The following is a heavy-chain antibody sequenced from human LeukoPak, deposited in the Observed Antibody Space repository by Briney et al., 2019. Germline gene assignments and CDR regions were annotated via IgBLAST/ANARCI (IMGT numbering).Heavy chain of an antibody. CDR2: IIPILGIA. J-gene: IGHJ3*02. V-gene: IGHV1-69*04. D-gene: IGHD4-17*01. Sequence: GSSVKVSCKASGGTFSSYAISWVRQAPGQGLEWMGRIIPILGIANYAQKFRGRVTITADKSTSTAYMELSSLRSEDTAVYYCASYGDSKTAPDAFDIWGQGTMVTVSS. CDR1: GGTFSSYA. CDR3: ASYGDSKTAPDAFDI.